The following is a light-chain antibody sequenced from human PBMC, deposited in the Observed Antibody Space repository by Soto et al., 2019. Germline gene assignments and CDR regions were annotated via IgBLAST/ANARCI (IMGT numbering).Light chain of an antibody. CDR2: NDN. Sequence: SVLTQPPSASGTPGQRVTFSCSGSSSNIGSGTVNWYQQLPGTAPKLLIYNDNQRPSGVPDRFSGSKSGTSASLAISGLQSEDEADYYCASWDVTLNGLYVFGTGNKVTVL. CDR3: ASWDVTLNGLYV. J-gene: IGLJ1*01. V-gene: IGLV1-44*01. CDR1: SSNIGSGT.